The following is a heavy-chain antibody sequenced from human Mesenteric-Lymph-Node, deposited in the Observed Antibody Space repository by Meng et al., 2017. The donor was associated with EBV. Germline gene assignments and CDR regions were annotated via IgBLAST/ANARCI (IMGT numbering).Heavy chain of an antibody. Sequence: QGHLQGGGHGRVKPAGTLSLTGAVSSGSISNSNWWSWVRQPPGKGLQWIGEIFHSGGTNYNPSLKSRVTISVDKSKNQFSLKVNSLTAADTAVYYCARITFGGAIGDWGQGTLVTVSS. CDR2: IFHSGGT. CDR1: SGSISNSNW. J-gene: IGHJ4*02. D-gene: IGHD3-16*02. CDR3: ARITFGGAIGD. V-gene: IGHV4-4*02.